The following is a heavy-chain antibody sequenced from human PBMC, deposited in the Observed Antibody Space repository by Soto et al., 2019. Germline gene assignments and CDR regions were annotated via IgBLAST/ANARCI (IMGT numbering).Heavy chain of an antibody. CDR3: ARINTAMANYYYYYGMDV. CDR2: IYYSGST. D-gene: IGHD5-18*01. Sequence: SETLSLTCTVSGGYISSGGYYWSWIRQHPGKGLEWIGYIYYSGSTYYNPSLKSRVTISVDTSKNQFSLKLSSVTAADTAVYYCARINTAMANYYYYYGMDVWGQGTTVTVSS. J-gene: IGHJ6*02. CDR1: GGYISSGGYY. V-gene: IGHV4-31*03.